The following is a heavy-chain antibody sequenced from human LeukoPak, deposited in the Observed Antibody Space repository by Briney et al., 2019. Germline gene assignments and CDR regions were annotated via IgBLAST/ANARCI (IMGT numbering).Heavy chain of an antibody. CDR1: GGSISSGGYY. J-gene: IGHJ4*02. D-gene: IGHD2-2*02. V-gene: IGHV4-61*08. Sequence: SQTLSLTCTVSGGSISSGGYYWSWIRQHPGKGLEWIGYIYYSGSTNYNPSLKSRVTISVDTSKNQFSLKLSSVTAADTAVYYCARGNIVVVPAAIRSRGYYFDYWGQGTLVTVSS. CDR2: IYYSGST. CDR3: ARGNIVVVPAAIRSRGYYFDY.